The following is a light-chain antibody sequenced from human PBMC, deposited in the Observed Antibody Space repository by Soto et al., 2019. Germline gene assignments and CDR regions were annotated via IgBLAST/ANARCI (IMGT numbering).Light chain of an antibody. CDR1: SSNLGAGYD. CDR3: STHTTSGALQV. J-gene: IGLJ1*01. CDR2: GVS. V-gene: IGLV1-40*01. Sequence: QSVLTQPPSVSGAPGQRVTLSCTGNSSNLGAGYDVHWYQQLPGKAPKLMIYGVSNRPSGVSNRFSGSKSGNTASLTISGLQADDEADYYCSTHTTSGALQVFGAGTKVTVL.